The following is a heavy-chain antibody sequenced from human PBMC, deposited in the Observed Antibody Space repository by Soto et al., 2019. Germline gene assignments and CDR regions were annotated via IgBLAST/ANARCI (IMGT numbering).Heavy chain of an antibody. V-gene: IGHV4-61*08. CDR1: GGSISSGGYY. J-gene: IGHJ5*02. CDR2: IYYSGTT. CDR3: AKGEPYYYDARGGNWFDP. D-gene: IGHD3-22*01. Sequence: SETLSLTCTVSGGSISSGGYYWSWIRQHPGKGLEWIGYIYYSGTTKYNPSLKSRVTISADTSKNQFSLKLNSVTTADTAVYYCAKGEPYYYDARGGNWFDPWGQGTLVTVSS.